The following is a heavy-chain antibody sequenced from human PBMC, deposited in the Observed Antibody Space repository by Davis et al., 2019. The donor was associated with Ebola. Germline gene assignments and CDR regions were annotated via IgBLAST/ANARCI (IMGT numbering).Heavy chain of an antibody. D-gene: IGHD4-17*01. CDR3: ARSRYGDYGDY. CDR2: IIPSFVTA. CDR1: GGTFSTYA. Sequence: SVKVSCKTSGGTFSTYAITWVRQAPGQGLEWMGTIIPSFVTANYAQKFQGRVTITADESTSTAYMELSSLRSEDTAVYYCARSRYGDYGDYWGQGTLVTVSS. V-gene: IGHV1-69*13. J-gene: IGHJ4*02.